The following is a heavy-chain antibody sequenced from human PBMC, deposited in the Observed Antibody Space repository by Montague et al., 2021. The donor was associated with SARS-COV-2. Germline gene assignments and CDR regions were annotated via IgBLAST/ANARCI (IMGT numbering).Heavy chain of an antibody. CDR3: ARDDPYCTNGVCYTGNWFDP. CDR1: GDSVASNSAA. Sequence: CAISGDSVASNSAAWSWIKQSPSRDLEWLGRTYYRSKWYNDYAVXVKSRITINPDTSKNQFSLQLNSVTPEDTAVYYCARDDPYCTNGVCYTGNWFDPWGQGTLVTVSS. V-gene: IGHV6-1*01. CDR2: TYYRSKWYN. J-gene: IGHJ5*02. D-gene: IGHD2-8*01.